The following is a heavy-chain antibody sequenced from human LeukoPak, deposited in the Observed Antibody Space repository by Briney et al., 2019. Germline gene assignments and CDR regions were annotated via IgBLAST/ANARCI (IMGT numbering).Heavy chain of an antibody. Sequence: SETLSLTCTVSGGSISSSSYYWGWIRQPPGKGLEWIGSIYYSGSNYYNPSHKSRVTISVDTSKNQFSLKLSSVTAADTAVYYCARQISDYYYYYIDVWGKGTTVIVSS. CDR2: IYYSGSN. J-gene: IGHJ6*03. CDR3: ARQISDYYYYYIDV. CDR1: GGSISSSSYY. V-gene: IGHV4-39*01.